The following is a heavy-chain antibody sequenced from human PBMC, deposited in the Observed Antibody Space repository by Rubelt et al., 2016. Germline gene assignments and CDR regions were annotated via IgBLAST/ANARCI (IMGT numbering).Heavy chain of an antibody. Sequence: QLQLQESCPGLVKPSETLSLICTVSGASIDSRDYFWGWIRQPPGKGLEWIGSISYGGITSFNSSLPSRVIPSFDTSRDQFSRSRRSGTAAETAGYHCGRMSLEDARGFLDLWGHGSPVTVSP. CDR1: GASIDSRDYF. D-gene: IGHD1-1*01. J-gene: IGHJ2*01. CDR2: ISYGGIT. CDR3: GRMSLEDARGFLDL. V-gene: IGHV4-39*07.